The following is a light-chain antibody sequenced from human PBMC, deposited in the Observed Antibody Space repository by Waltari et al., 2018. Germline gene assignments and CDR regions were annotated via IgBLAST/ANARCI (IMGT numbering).Light chain of an antibody. V-gene: IGKV1-5*03. CDR3: QQYNNYPFT. Sequence: DIQMTQSPSTLSASVGDGVTITCRASQSISSWLAWYQQKPGKAPKLLIYKASSLESGVPSRFSGSGSGTEFTLTISSLQPDDFATYYCQQYNNYPFTFGPGTKVDIK. CDR1: QSISSW. J-gene: IGKJ3*01. CDR2: KAS.